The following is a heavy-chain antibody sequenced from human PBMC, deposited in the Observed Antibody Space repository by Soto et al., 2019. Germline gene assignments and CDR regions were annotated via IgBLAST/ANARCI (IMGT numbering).Heavy chain of an antibody. J-gene: IGHJ4*02. CDR3: ALYYFPSGNYRHFDY. CDR2: IHYSVIT. D-gene: IGHD3-16*02. Sequence: SETLSLTCTVSGGSISSGDYYGSWIRQPPGKGLEWIAYIHYSVITYYNPSLKIRVTISIDTSKNHFSLKLSSVTAADTAVYSCALYYFPSGNYRHFDYRGQRSPVAVSS. V-gene: IGHV4-30-4*01. CDR1: GGSISSGDYY.